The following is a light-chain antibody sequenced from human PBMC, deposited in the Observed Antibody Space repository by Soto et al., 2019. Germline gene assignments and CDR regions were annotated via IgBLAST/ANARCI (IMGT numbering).Light chain of an antibody. V-gene: IGLV2-14*03. J-gene: IGLJ3*02. CDR2: DVN. Sequence: QSALTQPASVSGSPGQSITISCTGTSSDVGSTFNYVSWYQHHPGKAPRLIMSDVNHRPSGVSDRFSGSKSGNTASLTISGLQAEDEAHYFCSAYSTGSTPVLFGGWTKLTVL. CDR1: SSDVGSTFNY. CDR3: SAYSTGSTPVL.